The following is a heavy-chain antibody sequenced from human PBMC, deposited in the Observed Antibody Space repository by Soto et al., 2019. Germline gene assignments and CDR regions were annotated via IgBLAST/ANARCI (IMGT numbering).Heavy chain of an antibody. Sequence: QVQLVQSGTDVKKPGASVRVSCKASGYTFTNYYMHWVRQAPGQGLEWMGIINPSGGSTSYAQKFQGRLTMTRDTSTSTFSMELSSLRSDDTGVYYCARQGSGWYGRYFDLWGRGTLVSVSS. J-gene: IGHJ2*01. CDR1: GYTFTNYY. V-gene: IGHV1-46*01. D-gene: IGHD6-19*01. CDR3: ARQGSGWYGRYFDL. CDR2: INPSGGST.